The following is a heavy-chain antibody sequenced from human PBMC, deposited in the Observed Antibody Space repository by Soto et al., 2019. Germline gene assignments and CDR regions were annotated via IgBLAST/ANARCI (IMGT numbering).Heavy chain of an antibody. CDR1: GFSFSDYY. V-gene: IGHV3-11*01. J-gene: IGHJ5*02. D-gene: IGHD3-22*01. Sequence: ESGGGLVQPGGSLRLSCAASGFSFSDYYMSWIRQPPGKGLEWVSYISKSGSIIHYADSVKGRFTISRDNAKNSLYLQMNSLRAEDTALYYCARDLSPYSDYYDESSSETWFDPWGQGTLVTVSS. CDR3: ARDLSPYSDYYDESSSETWFDP. CDR2: ISKSGSII.